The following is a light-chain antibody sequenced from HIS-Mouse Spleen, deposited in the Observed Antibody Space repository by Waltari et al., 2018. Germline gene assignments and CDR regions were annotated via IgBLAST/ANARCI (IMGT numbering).Light chain of an antibody. CDR2: EVS. J-gene: IGLJ2*01. CDR3: SSYTSSSTV. Sequence: QPALTQPASVSGSPVQSVTISCTRTSSDVGVYNDVSWYQQHPGKAPKLMIYEVSNRPSGVSNRFSGSKSGNTASLTISGLQAEDEADYYCSSYTSSSTVFGGGTKLTVL. CDR1: SSDVGVYND. V-gene: IGLV2-14*01.